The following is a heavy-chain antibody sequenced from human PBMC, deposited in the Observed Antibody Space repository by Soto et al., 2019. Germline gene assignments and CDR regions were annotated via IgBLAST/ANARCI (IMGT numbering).Heavy chain of an antibody. V-gene: IGHV3-21*01. CDR3: ARAGREIDSSGGCCYARLSGWVDP. CDR2: ISSSSSYI. CDR1: GFTFSSYS. Sequence: EVQLVESGGGLVKPGGSLRLSCAASGFTFSSYSMNWVRQAPGKGLEWVLSISSSSSYIYNADSVKGRFTISRDNAKNLQCRQMNSLIAEDTAVYYCARAGREIDSSGGCCYARLSGWVDPWGQVTLVTVSS. J-gene: IGHJ5*02. D-gene: IGHD2-15*01.